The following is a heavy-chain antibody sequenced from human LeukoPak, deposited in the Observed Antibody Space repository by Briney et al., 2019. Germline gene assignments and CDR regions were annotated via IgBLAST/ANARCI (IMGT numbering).Heavy chain of an antibody. CDR1: GGSFSGYY. J-gene: IGHJ4*02. Sequence: PSETLSLTCAVYGGSFSGYYWSWIRQPPGKGLEWIGEINHSGSTNYNPSLKSRVTISVDTSKNQFSLKLSSVTAADTAVYYCASFYPYSGSYYVAYWGQGTLVTVSS. CDR3: ASFYPYSGSYYVAY. D-gene: IGHD1-26*01. CDR2: INHSGST. V-gene: IGHV4-34*01.